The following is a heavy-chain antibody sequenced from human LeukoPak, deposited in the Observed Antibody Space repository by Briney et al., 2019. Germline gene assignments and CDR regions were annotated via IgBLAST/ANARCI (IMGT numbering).Heavy chain of an antibody. Sequence: SGTLSLTCAVYGWSFSGYHWSWIRQPPGKGLEWIGVINHSGSTNYNPSLKSRVTISVDTSKNQFSLELSSVTAADTAVYYCARAGIAARRPPIYYYYMDLWGRGTTVSVSS. D-gene: IGHD6-6*01. CDR2: INHSGST. CDR3: ARAGIAARRPPIYYYYMDL. V-gene: IGHV4-34*01. J-gene: IGHJ6*03. CDR1: GWSFSGYH.